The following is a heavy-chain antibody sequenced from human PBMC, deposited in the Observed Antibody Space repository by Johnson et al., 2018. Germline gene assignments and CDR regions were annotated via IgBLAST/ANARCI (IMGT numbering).Heavy chain of an antibody. V-gene: IGHV3-74*03. CDR2: IHSDGRST. J-gene: IGHJ4*02. CDR3: ARGGIGSFDH. Sequence: VQLVQSGGGFVRPGGSLRLSCAASGFTFSGYWMHWVRQAPGKGLVWVSRIHSDGRSTTYADSVKGRFTISRDNSNNMVFVQMNSLRPEDTAVYYCARGGIGSFDHWGQGTLVTVSS. CDR1: GFTFSGYW. D-gene: IGHD3-10*01.